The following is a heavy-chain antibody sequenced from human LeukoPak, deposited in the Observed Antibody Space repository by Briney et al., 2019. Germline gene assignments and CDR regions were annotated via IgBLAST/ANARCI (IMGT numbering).Heavy chain of an antibody. CDR1: GGSISSGSYY. Sequence: SQTLSLTCTVSGGSISSGSYYWSWIRQPAGKGLEWIGYIYHSGSTYYNPSLKSRVTISVDRSKNQFSLKLSSVTPEDTAVYYCARGPEYSSSSDYFDYWGQGTLVTVSS. CDR3: ARGPEYSSSSDYFDY. D-gene: IGHD6-6*01. V-gene: IGHV4-30-2*01. J-gene: IGHJ4*02. CDR2: IYHSGST.